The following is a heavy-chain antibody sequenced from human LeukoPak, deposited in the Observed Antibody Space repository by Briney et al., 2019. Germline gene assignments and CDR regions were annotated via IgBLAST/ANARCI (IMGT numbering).Heavy chain of an antibody. J-gene: IGHJ5*02. Sequence: SETLSLTCDVSGASMISHYWSWIRRPPGKGLEWIGYIYSSGSTNCNPSLCSRVTISINTSENQFSLKLSSVTAADTAVYYCAKESRSSSGSWFDPWGQGTLVTVSS. V-gene: IGHV4-59*11. CDR3: AKESRSSSGSWFDP. D-gene: IGHD6-6*01. CDR2: IYSSGST. CDR1: GASMISHY.